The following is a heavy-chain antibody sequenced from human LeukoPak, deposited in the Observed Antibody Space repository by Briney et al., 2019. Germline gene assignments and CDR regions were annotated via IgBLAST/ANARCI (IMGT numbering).Heavy chain of an antibody. CDR3: AGGQDSSSWYGYYYGMDV. CDR2: MNPNSGNT. D-gene: IGHD6-13*01. V-gene: IGHV1-8*01. J-gene: IGHJ6*02. CDR1: GYTFTSYD. Sequence: ASVKVSCKASGYTFTSYDINWVRQATGQGLEWMGWMNPNSGNTGYAQKFQGRVTMTRNTSISTAYMELSSLRSEDTAVYYCAGGQDSSSWYGYYYGMDVWGQGTTVTVSS.